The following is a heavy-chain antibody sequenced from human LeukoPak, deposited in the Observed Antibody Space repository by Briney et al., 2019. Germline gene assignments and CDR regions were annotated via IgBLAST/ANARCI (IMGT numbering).Heavy chain of an antibody. CDR2: TYYRSKWYS. CDR3: ARRLTQYDCFDP. Sequence: SQTLSLTCAISGDSVSINSAAWNWIRQSPSRGLEWLGRTYYRSKWYSYYAASAKSRITINPDTSKNQFSLHLNSVTPEDTAVYYCARRLTQYDCFDPWGQGILVTVSS. D-gene: IGHD2-2*01. CDR1: GDSVSINSAA. V-gene: IGHV6-1*01. J-gene: IGHJ5*02.